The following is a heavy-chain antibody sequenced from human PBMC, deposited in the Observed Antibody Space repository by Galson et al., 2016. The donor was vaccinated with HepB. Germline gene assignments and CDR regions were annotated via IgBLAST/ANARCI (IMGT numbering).Heavy chain of an antibody. Sequence: QAPGKGLEWVALMSHDGGNKQYADSVKGRFTISRDNSKNTLYLQMNSLRPEDTAVYYCARGDGPGSYLVDYWGQGTLLIVSS. V-gene: IGHV3-30-3*01. J-gene: IGHJ4*02. D-gene: IGHD3-10*01. CDR2: MSHDGGNK. CDR3: ARGDGPGSYLVDY.